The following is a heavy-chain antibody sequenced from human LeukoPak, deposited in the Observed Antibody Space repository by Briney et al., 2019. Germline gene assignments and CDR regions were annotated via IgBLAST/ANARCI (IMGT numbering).Heavy chain of an antibody. J-gene: IGHJ4*02. CDR1: GYTFTSYY. CDR2: INPSGGST. V-gene: IGHV1-46*01. Sequence: ASVKVSCKASGYTFTSYYMHWVRQAPGQGLEWMGIINPSGGSTSYAQKFQGRVTMTRDTSTSTVYMELSSLRPEDTAVYYCARDASPYSSGMAPNYWGQGTLVTVSS. CDR3: ARDASPYSSGMAPNY. D-gene: IGHD6-19*01.